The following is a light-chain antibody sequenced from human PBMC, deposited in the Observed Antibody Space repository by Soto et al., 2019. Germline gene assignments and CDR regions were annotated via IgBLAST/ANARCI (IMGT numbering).Light chain of an antibody. CDR3: QQYNSWPRT. Sequence: EIVMTQSPATLSVSPGERATLSCRASQGVNTNLAWYQQKPGQAPQLLIYGASTRATGVPARFNGSGSGTEFTLTITSLQSEHFATYSCQQYNSWPRTFGHGTKV. V-gene: IGKV3-15*01. J-gene: IGKJ1*01. CDR1: QGVNTN. CDR2: GAS.